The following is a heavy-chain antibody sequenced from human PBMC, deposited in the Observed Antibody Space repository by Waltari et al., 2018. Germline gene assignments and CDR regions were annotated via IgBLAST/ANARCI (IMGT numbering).Heavy chain of an antibody. CDR3: AKHKGSSGGFFDY. V-gene: IGHV3-23*01. J-gene: IGHJ4*02. D-gene: IGHD6-6*01. Sequence: EVQLLESGGGLVQPGGSLRLSCAASGFTFSSYAMSWVLQAPGKGLEWVPVISGSADITYYADSVKGRFTISRDNSKNTLYLQMNSLRAEDTAVYYCAKHKGSSGGFFDYWGQGTLVTVSS. CDR2: ISGSADIT. CDR1: GFTFSSYA.